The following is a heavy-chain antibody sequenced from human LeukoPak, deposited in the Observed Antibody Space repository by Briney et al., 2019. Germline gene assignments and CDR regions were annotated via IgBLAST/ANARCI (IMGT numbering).Heavy chain of an antibody. CDR2: ISSSGSTI. J-gene: IGHJ4*02. D-gene: IGHD3-22*01. Sequence: PGGSLRLSCAASGFTFSSYEMNWVRQAPGKGLEWVSYISSSGSTIYYAGSVKGRFTISRDNAKNSLYLQMNGLRAEDTAVYYCARESDSSGFDYWGQGTLVTVSS. V-gene: IGHV3-48*03. CDR1: GFTFSSYE. CDR3: ARESDSSGFDY.